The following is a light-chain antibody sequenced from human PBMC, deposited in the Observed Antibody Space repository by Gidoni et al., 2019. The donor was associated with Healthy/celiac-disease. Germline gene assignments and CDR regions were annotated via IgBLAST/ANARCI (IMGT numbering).Light chain of an antibody. J-gene: IGLJ2*01. CDR3: RSYTSSSTVV. CDR1: SSDVGGYHY. CDR2: DVS. V-gene: IGLV2-14*03. Sequence: QSALTQPASVSVSPGHSIPISCTGTSSDVGGYHYVSGYQQHPGKDPKLMIYDVSNRPSGVPNRFSGSKSGNTASLTISGLQAEDEAEYYCRSYTSSSTVVFGGGTKLTVL.